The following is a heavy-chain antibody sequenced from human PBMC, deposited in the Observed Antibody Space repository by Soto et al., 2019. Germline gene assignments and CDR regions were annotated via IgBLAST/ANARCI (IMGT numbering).Heavy chain of an antibody. CDR3: ARGVRFSHFGEFLDY. V-gene: IGHV3-33*01. CDR1: GFTFSSYG. J-gene: IGHJ4*02. CDR2: IWYDGSNK. Sequence: GGSLRLSCAASGFTFSSYGMHWVRQAPGKGLEWVAVIWYDGSNKYYADSVKGRFTISRDNSKNTLYLQMNSLRAEDTAVYYCARGVRFSHFGEFLDYWGQGTLVTVSS. D-gene: IGHD3-10*01.